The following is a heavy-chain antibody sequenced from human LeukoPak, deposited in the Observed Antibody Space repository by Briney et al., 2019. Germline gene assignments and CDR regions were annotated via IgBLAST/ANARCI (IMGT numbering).Heavy chain of an antibody. D-gene: IGHD4-4*01. Sequence: KPSETLSLTCTVSGGSISSYYWSWIRQPPGKGLEWIGYIYYSGSTNYNPSLKSRVTISVDTSKNQFSLKLSSVTAADTAVYYCARRAVTTGFWFDPWGQGTLVTVSS. CDR2: IYYSGST. CDR3: ARRAVTTGFWFDP. V-gene: IGHV4-59*08. CDR1: GGSISSYY. J-gene: IGHJ5*02.